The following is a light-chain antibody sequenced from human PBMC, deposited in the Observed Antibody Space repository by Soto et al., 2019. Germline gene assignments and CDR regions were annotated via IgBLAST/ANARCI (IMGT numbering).Light chain of an antibody. CDR1: SSDVGSYNL. CDR2: EGS. J-gene: IGLJ1*01. CDR3: CSYAGSSTYV. Sequence: LTQPASVSGSPGQSITISCTGTSSDVGSYNLVSWYQQHPGKAPKLMIYEGSKRPSGVSNRFSGSKSGNTASLTISGLQAEDEADYYCCSYAGSSTYVFGTGTKATVL. V-gene: IGLV2-23*01.